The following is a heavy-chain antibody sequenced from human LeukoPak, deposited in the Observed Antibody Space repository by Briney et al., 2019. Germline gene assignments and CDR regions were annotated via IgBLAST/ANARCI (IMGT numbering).Heavy chain of an antibody. V-gene: IGHV3-7*03. D-gene: IGHD3-22*01. CDR1: GFTFGKYW. CDR2: IKLDGSEK. J-gene: IGHJ4*02. CDR3: AKGTMIVVVITHPIDY. Sequence: GGSLRLSCVASGFTFGKYWMSWVRQAPGKGLEWVANIKLDGSEKNYVDSVKGRFTISRDNTKNSLYLQMNSLRVEDTAVFYCAKGTMIVVVITHPIDYWGQGTLVTVSS.